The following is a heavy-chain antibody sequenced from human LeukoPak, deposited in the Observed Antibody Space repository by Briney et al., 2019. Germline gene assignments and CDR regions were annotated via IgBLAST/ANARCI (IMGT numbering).Heavy chain of an antibody. CDR2: IIPIFGTA. CDR3: ARASSDYVWGSYRSPYYYYGMDV. D-gene: IGHD3-16*02. J-gene: IGHJ6*04. Sequence: ASVKVSCKASGGTFSSYAISWVRQAPGQGLEWMGGIIPIFGTANYAQKFQGRVTITADKSTGTAYMELSSLRSEDTAVYYCARASSDYVWGSYRSPYYYYGMDVWGKGTTVTVSS. V-gene: IGHV1-69*06. CDR1: GGTFSSYA.